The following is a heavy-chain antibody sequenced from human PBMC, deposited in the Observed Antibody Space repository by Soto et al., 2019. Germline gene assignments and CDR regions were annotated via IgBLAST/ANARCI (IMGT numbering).Heavy chain of an antibody. V-gene: IGHV4-31*03. CDR1: GGSISSGGYY. Sequence: SETLSLTCTVSGGSISSGGYYWSWIRQHPGKGLEWIGYIYYSGSTYYNPSLKSRVTISVDTSKNQFSLKLSSVTAADTAVYYCARAHYGGHQDWYFDLWSRGTLVTVSS. CDR2: IYYSGST. J-gene: IGHJ2*01. CDR3: ARAHYGGHQDWYFDL. D-gene: IGHD4-17*01.